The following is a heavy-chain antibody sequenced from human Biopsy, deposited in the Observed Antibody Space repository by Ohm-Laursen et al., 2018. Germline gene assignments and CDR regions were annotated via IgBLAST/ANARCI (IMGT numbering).Heavy chain of an antibody. CDR1: GFTFSASA. CDR2: IRSKAKSYAT. CDR3: TREGAGFDN. Sequence: GSLRLSCAASGFTFSASAVHWVRQASGKGLEWVGRIRSKAKSYATAYAESVTGSFTISRNDSKNTTYLQMKSLKTEDTAVYYCTREGAGFDNWGQGTLVTVSS. D-gene: IGHD3-10*01. J-gene: IGHJ4*02. V-gene: IGHV3-73*01.